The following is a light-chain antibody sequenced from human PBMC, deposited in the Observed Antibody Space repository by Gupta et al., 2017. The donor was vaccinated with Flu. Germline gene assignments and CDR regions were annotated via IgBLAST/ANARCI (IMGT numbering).Light chain of an antibody. CDR2: GAS. J-gene: IGKJ1*01. CDR1: QSVSTH. Sequence: EIVITQSPATLSLSPGQRATLYCRASQSVSTHLAWYQQKPGQAPRLLTYGASTRVTGVPVRFSGSGSGTEFTLTIGSRQSEDFAVYYCQQYDDWPTWTFGEGTRV. CDR3: QQYDDWPTWT. V-gene: IGKV3-15*01.